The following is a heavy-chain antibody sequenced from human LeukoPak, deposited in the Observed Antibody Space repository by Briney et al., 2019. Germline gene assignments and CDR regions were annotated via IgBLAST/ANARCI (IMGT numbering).Heavy chain of an antibody. J-gene: IGHJ4*02. CDR2: IYTSGNT. CDR3: AREVNHLLGRLLDY. CDR1: GASISSYY. Sequence: PSETLSLTCAVSGASISSYYWSWIRQAAGKGLEWIGRIYTSGNTNYNPSLKSRVTMSVDTSKNQFSLKLSSVTAADTAVYYCAREVNHLLGRLLDYWGQGTLVTVSS. D-gene: IGHD2-2*01. V-gene: IGHV4-4*07.